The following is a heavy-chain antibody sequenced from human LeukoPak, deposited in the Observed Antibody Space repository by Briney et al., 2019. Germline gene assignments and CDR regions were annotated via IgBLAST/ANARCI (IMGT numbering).Heavy chain of an antibody. Sequence: TGGSLRLSCAASGFTFSGYAMHWVRQAPGKGLEWVAVISYDGSNKYYADSVKGRFTISRDNSKNTLYLQMNSLRAEDTAVYYCARDTSDYDFWSGYFDYWGQGTLVTVSS. J-gene: IGHJ4*02. CDR3: ARDTSDYDFWSGYFDY. V-gene: IGHV3-30-3*01. D-gene: IGHD3-3*01. CDR1: GFTFSGYA. CDR2: ISYDGSNK.